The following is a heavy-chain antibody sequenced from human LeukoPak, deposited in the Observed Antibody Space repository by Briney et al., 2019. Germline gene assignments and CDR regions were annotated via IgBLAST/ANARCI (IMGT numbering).Heavy chain of an antibody. CDR3: ARVAVAPIFEYYFDY. CDR2: IYYSGST. Sequence: SETLSLACTVSGGSISSYYWSWIGQPPGKGLERIRYIYYSGSTNYNPSLKSRVTISVDTSKKPFSLKLSSVTAADTAVYYFARVAVAPIFEYYFDYWGQVTLVTVSS. CDR1: GGSISSYY. D-gene: IGHD5-24*01. J-gene: IGHJ4*02. V-gene: IGHV4-59*01.